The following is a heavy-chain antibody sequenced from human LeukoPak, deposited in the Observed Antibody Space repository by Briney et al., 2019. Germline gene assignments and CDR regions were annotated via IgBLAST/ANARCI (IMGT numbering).Heavy chain of an antibody. V-gene: IGHV3-30-3*01. CDR2: ISYDGSNK. CDR3: AKDQDPTYDSSGYYNY. J-gene: IGHJ4*02. Sequence: PGGSLRLSCAASGFTFSSYAMHWVRQAPGKGLEWVAVISYDGSNKYYADSVKGRFTISRDNSKNTLYLQMNSLRAEDTAVYYCAKDQDPTYDSSGYYNYWGQGTLVTVSS. CDR1: GFTFSSYA. D-gene: IGHD3-22*01.